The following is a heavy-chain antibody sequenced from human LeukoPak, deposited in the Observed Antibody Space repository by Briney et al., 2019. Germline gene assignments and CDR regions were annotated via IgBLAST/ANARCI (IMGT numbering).Heavy chain of an antibody. J-gene: IGHJ4*02. V-gene: IGHV3-7*03. CDR3: ANRAPGIAAAGTSAFDY. D-gene: IGHD6-13*01. CDR1: GFTVSSNY. Sequence: GGSLRLSCAVSGFTVSSNYMSWVRQAPGKGLEWVANINQDGTEKYYVDSVKGRFTISRDNAKNSLDLQMNSLRAEDTAVYYCANRAPGIAAAGTSAFDYWGQGTLVTVSS. CDR2: INQDGTEK.